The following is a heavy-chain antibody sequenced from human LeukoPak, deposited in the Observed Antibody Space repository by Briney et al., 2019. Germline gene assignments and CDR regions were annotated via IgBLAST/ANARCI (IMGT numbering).Heavy chain of an antibody. CDR1: GFIVSNNY. D-gene: IGHD1-26*01. J-gene: IGHJ4*02. Sequence: GGSLRLSCAASGFIVSNNYMNWVRQAAGKGLEWVSVIHTGGSTYYEDSVKGRFTISRDNSKNTVTLHMNNLRGSDPSVVYCGSSWAARLNFDYWGQGTLVTVYS. CDR2: IHTGGST. V-gene: IGHV3-66*02. CDR3: GSSWAARLNFDY.